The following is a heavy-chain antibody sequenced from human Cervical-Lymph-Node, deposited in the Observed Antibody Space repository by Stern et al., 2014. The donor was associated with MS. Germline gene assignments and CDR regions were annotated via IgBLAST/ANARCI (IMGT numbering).Heavy chain of an antibody. CDR3: AKTTVTTRPFEF. CDR2: ISWDGGST. V-gene: IGHV3-9*01. D-gene: IGHD4-17*01. J-gene: IGHJ4*02. CDR1: GFTVNDYS. Sequence: EVQLVKSGGGLVQPGRSLRLSCAASGFTVNDYSMHWVRQAPGKGLEWVSGISWDGGSTEYAASVKGRFAISRDNAKNSLFLHMNSLRPEDTAFYYCAKTTVTTRPFEFWGQGTLVTVSS.